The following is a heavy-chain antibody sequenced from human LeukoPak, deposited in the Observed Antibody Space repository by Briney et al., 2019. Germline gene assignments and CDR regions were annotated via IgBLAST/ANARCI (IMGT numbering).Heavy chain of an antibody. V-gene: IGHV1-69*10. CDR2: IIPILGTS. CDR1: GGTFSSYA. CDR3: GRGARPPHYYYYMDV. J-gene: IGHJ6*03. Sequence: SVKVSCKASGGTFSSYAISWVRQAPGQGLEWMGGIIPILGTSNYAQKFQGRVTITADKSTSTAYMELSSLRSEDTAVYYCGRGARPPHYYYYMDVWGKGTTVTVSS. D-gene: IGHD5-12*01.